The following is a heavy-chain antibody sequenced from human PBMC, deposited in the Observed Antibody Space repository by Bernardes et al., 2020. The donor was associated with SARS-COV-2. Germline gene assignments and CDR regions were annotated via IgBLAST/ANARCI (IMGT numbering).Heavy chain of an antibody. CDR1: GFTFSGYA. V-gene: IGHV3-21*01. CDR3: ARDKAYDNVEFYDPFDI. Sequence: GLSLRLSCAASGFTFSGYAVNWVRQAPGKGLEWVSTIGRSSTNLFYGDSVKGRFTISRDNAKNSLYFQMNSLRVDDTAVYYCARDKAYDNVEFYDPFDIWGQGTLVIVSS. J-gene: IGHJ3*02. CDR2: IGRSSTNL. D-gene: IGHD3-16*01.